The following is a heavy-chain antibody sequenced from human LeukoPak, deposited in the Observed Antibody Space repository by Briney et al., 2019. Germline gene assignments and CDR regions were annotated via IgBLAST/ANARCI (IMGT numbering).Heavy chain of an antibody. CDR1: RFTFSTYA. CDR3: TRGPGYHDSSYLNY. D-gene: IGHD3-22*01. V-gene: IGHV3-30*04. CDR2: ISYDGTNK. J-gene: IGHJ4*02. Sequence: EPGGSLRLFCAASRFTFSTYAMHWVRQAPGKGLEWVAVISYDGTNKNHADSVKGRFTISRDNSKNTLYLQMNSLRAEDTAVYYCTRGPGYHDSSYLNYWGQGTLVTVSS.